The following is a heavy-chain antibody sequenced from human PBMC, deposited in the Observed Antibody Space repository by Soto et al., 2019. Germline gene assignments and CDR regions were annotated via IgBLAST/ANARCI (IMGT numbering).Heavy chain of an antibody. V-gene: IGHV1-18*01. CDR3: AIANYYYDSSGSTHWFDP. D-gene: IGHD3-22*01. CDR1: GYTFTSYG. CDR2: ISAYNGNT. J-gene: IGHJ5*02. Sequence: ASVKVSCKASGYTFTSYGISWVRQAPGQGLEWMGWISAYNGNTNYAQKLQGRVTMTTDTSTSTAYMELRSLRSDDTAVYYCAIANYYYDSSGSTHWFDPWGQGTLVTV.